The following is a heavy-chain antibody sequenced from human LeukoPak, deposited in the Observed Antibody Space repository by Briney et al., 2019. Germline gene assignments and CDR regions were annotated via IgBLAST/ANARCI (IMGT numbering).Heavy chain of an antibody. CDR1: GFTFSSYA. V-gene: IGHV3-23*01. D-gene: IGHD3-22*01. CDR2: ISAGGGRT. CDR3: AKDPTDFDSSGQTYFDY. J-gene: IGHJ4*02. Sequence: GGSLRLSCAASGFTFSSYAMSWVRQAPGKGLEWVSAISAGGGRTFYADSVKGRFTISRDNSKNTLYLQMNSLKAEDTAIYYCAKDPTDFDSSGQTYFDYWGQGTLVTVSS.